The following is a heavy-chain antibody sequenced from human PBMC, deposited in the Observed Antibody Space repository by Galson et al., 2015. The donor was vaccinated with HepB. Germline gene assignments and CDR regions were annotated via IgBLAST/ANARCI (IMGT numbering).Heavy chain of an antibody. V-gene: IGHV3-74*01. Sequence: SLRLSCAASGFTPRSYWMHWVRQAPGKGLVWVSRISTDGSSTTYADSVKGRFTFSRDNAKNTLYLQMNSLRVEDTAVYYCAREGRTSYYMEVWGKGITVTVSS. CDR1: GFTPRSYW. CDR2: ISTDGSST. J-gene: IGHJ6*03. CDR3: AREGRTSYYMEV.